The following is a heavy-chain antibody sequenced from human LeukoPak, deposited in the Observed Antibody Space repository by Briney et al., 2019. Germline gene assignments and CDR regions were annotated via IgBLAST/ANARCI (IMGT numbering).Heavy chain of an antibody. D-gene: IGHD3-16*01. CDR3: AREGGNYYYYGMDV. Sequence: ETLSLTCTVSGGSISSYYWSWIRQPPGKGLEWIGYIYYSGSTNYNPSLKSRVTISVDTSKNQFSLKLSSVTAADTAVYYCAREGGNYYYYGMDVWGQGTTVTVSS. CDR1: GGSISSYY. CDR2: IYYSGST. J-gene: IGHJ6*02. V-gene: IGHV4-59*01.